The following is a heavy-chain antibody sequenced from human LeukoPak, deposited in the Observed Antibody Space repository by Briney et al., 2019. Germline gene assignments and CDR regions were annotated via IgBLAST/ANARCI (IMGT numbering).Heavy chain of an antibody. V-gene: IGHV1-3*03. J-gene: IGHJ6*03. CDR2: INAGNGNT. CDR3: ATLAMVRGVRTRGYYYYYMDV. CDR1: GYTFTSYA. Sequence: ASVKVSCKASGYTFTSYAMHWVRQAPGQRLEWMGWINAGNGNTKYSQEFQGRVTMTRNTSISTAYMELSSLRSEDTAVYYCATLAMVRGVRTRGYYYYYMDVWGKGTTVTISS. D-gene: IGHD3-10*01.